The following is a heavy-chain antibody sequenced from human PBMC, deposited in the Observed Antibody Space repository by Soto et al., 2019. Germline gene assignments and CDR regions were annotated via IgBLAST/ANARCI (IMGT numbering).Heavy chain of an antibody. CDR3: ARDGQQLAPYAMDV. V-gene: IGHV3-33*01. Sequence: QVQLVESGGNMVQPGRFLRLSCAASGFTFGNNAMHWVRHAAGKGLEWVAQIWFDGNNKYYTDSVKGRVTISRDNLKNTVYLQMDSLRADDTAVYYCARDGQQLAPYAMDVWGQGTTVIVSS. J-gene: IGHJ6*02. CDR2: IWFDGNNK. D-gene: IGHD6-13*01. CDR1: GFTFGNNA.